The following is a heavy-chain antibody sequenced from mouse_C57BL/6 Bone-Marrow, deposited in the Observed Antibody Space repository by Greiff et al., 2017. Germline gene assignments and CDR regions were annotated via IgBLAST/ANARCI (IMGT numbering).Heavy chain of an antibody. CDR2: IDPSDSYT. CDR1: GYTFTSYW. J-gene: IGHJ2*01. CDR3: ARIRRDY. V-gene: IGHV1-59*01. Sequence: VQLQQPGAELVRPGTSVKLSCKASGYTFTSYWMHWVKQRPGQGLEWIGVIDPSDSYTNYHQKFKGKATLTVDTSSSTAYMQLSSLTSEDSAVYYCARIRRDYWGQGTTLTVSA.